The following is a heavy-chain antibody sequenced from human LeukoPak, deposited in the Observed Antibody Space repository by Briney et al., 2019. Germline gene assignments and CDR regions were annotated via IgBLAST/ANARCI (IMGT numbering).Heavy chain of an antibody. Sequence: SETLSLXCTVSGGSSSSGDYYWSWIRQPPGKGLEWIGYIYYSGITYYNPSLKSRVTISVDTSKNQFSLKLSSVTAADTAVYYCASQYYYDSSGYYYLNWFDPWGQGTLVTVSS. D-gene: IGHD3-22*01. V-gene: IGHV4-30-4*08. CDR3: ASQYYYDSSGYYYLNWFDP. CDR2: IYYSGIT. CDR1: GGSSSSGDYY. J-gene: IGHJ5*02.